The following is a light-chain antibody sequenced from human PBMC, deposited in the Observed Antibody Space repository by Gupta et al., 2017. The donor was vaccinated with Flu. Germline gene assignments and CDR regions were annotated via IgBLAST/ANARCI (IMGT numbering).Light chain of an antibody. V-gene: IGKV3-20*01. CDR3: QQDGSSPYT. Sequence: EIVLTQSPGTLSLSPGERATLSCRASQSVASNYLAWYQQKPGQAPRLLINGASTRATGIPDRFSGSGSGTDFTLTISRLEPEDFAVFYCQQDGSSPYTFGQGTKLEIK. CDR1: QSVASNY. J-gene: IGKJ2*01. CDR2: GAS.